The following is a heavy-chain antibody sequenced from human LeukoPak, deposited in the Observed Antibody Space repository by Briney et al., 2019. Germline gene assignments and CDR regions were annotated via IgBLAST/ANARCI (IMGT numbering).Heavy chain of an antibody. Sequence: GGSLRLSCAASGFTFSAYEMNWVRQAPGEGLEWVSSISGDSSDIYYADSVKGRFTISRDNSKNSLYLQMKSLRAEDTALYYCARRGYHDYSGFDYWGQGTLVTVSS. CDR2: ISGDSSDI. D-gene: IGHD1-26*01. CDR3: ARRGYHDYSGFDY. CDR1: GFTFSAYE. V-gene: IGHV3-21*01. J-gene: IGHJ4*02.